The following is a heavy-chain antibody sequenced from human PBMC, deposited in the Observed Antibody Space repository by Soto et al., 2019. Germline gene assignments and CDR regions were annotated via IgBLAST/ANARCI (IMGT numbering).Heavy chain of an antibody. CDR2: INPNRGGT. CDR3: ARGYCSSTSCPYYYYGMDV. Sequence: GASVKVSCKASGYTFTGYYMHWVRQAPGQGLEWMGWINPNRGGTNYAQKFQGWVTMTRDTSISTAYMELSRLRSDDKAVYYCARGYCSSTSCPYYYYGMDVWGQGTTVTVS. D-gene: IGHD2-2*01. V-gene: IGHV1-2*04. J-gene: IGHJ6*02. CDR1: GYTFTGYY.